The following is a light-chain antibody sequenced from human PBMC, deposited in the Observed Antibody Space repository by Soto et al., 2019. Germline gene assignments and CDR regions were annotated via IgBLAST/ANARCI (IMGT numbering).Light chain of an antibody. CDR2: EVN. CDR3: SSYAGSTGV. Sequence: QSALTQPPSASGSPGQSVTISCTGTSSDVGAYNYVSWYQQHPGKAPKLMIYEVNKRPSGVPDRFSGSKSGNTASLTVSGLQAEDEAEYYCSSYAGSTGVFGGGTKVTVL. J-gene: IGLJ3*02. V-gene: IGLV2-8*01. CDR1: SSDVGAYNY.